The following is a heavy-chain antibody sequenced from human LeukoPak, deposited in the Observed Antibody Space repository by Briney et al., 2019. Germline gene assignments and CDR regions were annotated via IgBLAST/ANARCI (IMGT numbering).Heavy chain of an antibody. Sequence: PGGSLRLSCAASGFTFSSYSMNWVRQAPGKGLEWVSSISSSSSYIYYADSVKGRFTISRDNAKNSLYLQMNSLRAEDTAVYYCAGRGSSGSPLIDYWGQGTLVTVSS. V-gene: IGHV3-21*01. J-gene: IGHJ4*02. CDR2: ISSSSSYI. CDR3: AGRGSSGSPLIDY. D-gene: IGHD3-10*01. CDR1: GFTFSSYS.